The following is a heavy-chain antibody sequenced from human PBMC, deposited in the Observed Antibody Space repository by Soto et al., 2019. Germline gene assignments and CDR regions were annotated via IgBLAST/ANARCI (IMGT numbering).Heavy chain of an antibody. V-gene: IGHV1-2*02. CDR1: GYTFTGYY. J-gene: IGHJ6*02. D-gene: IGHD3-22*01. CDR3: AIDFQWLLRYYYYFGMDV. Sequence: ASVKVSCKASGYTFTGYYMHWVRQAPGQGLEWMGWINPNSGDTNYAQRFQDRVTMTRDTSISTAYMELSRLRSDDTAVYYCAIDFQWLLRYYYYFGMDVWGQGTTVTLSS. CDR2: INPNSGDT.